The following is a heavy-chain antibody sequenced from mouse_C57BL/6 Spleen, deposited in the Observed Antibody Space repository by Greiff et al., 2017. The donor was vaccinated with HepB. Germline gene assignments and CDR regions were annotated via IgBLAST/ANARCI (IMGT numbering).Heavy chain of an antibody. Sequence: EVKLMESEGGLVQPGSSMKLSCTASGFTFSDYYMAWVRQVPEKGLEWVANINYDGSSTYYLDSLKSRFIISRDNAKNILYLQMSSLKSEDTATYYCARAGDDYDGGPWFAYWGQGTLVTVSA. D-gene: IGHD2-4*01. CDR3: ARAGDDYDGGPWFAY. V-gene: IGHV5-16*01. CDR1: GFTFSDYY. CDR2: INYDGSST. J-gene: IGHJ3*01.